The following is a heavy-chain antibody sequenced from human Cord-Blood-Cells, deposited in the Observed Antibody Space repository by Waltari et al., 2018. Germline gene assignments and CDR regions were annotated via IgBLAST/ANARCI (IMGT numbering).Heavy chain of an antibody. CDR2: INHSGST. V-gene: IGHV4-34*01. CDR3: ARGDSSGWYYYYYGMDV. CDR1: GGSFSGYY. Sequence: QVQLQQWGAGLLLPSEPPSLTCAVYGGSFSGYYWGWPRLPPGKGLEWIGEINHSGSTNYNPSLKSRVTISVDTSKNQFSLKLSSVTAADTAVYYCARGDSSGWYYYYYGMDVWGQGTTVTVSS. J-gene: IGHJ6*02. D-gene: IGHD6-19*01.